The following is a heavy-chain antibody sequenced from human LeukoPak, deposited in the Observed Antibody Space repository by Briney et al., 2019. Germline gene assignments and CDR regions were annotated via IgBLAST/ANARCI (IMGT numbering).Heavy chain of an antibody. CDR1: GFTFSSYA. CDR3: PKDQARDPYYDFWSGYYSPALFDY. D-gene: IGHD3-3*01. J-gene: IGHJ4*02. Sequence: RGGSLRLSCGASGFTFSSYAVSWVRQAPGKGLEWVSAIRGCCGSTYYEDSVKGRFTIPRENSKNTLYLQMNSLRAEDTAVYYCPKDQARDPYYDFWSGYYSPALFDYWGQGTLVTVSS. CDR2: IRGCCGST. V-gene: IGHV3-23*01.